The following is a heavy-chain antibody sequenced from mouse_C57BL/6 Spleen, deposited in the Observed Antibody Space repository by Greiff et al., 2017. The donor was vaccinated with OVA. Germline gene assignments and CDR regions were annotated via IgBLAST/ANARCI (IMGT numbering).Heavy chain of an antibody. CDR2: IYPGDGDT. Sequence: VQLQQSGAEQVKPGASVKISCKASGYAFSSYWMNWVKQRPGKGLEWIGQIYPGDGDTNYNGKFKGKATLTADKSSSTAYMQLSSLTSEDSAVYFCARRGKTGFYFDYWGQGTTLTVSS. J-gene: IGHJ2*01. D-gene: IGHD4-1*01. CDR3: ARRGKTGFYFDY. CDR1: GYAFSSYW. V-gene: IGHV1-80*01.